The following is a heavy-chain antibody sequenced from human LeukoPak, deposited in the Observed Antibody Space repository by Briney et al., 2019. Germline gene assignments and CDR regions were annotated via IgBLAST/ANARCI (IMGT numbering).Heavy chain of an antibody. J-gene: IGHJ4*02. D-gene: IGHD6-6*01. Sequence: PSETLSLTCAVYGGSFSGYYWSWIRQPPGKGLEWIGEINHSGSTNYNPSLKSRVTISVDTSKNQFSLKLSSVTAADTAVYYCARWGVRAARSKGDYWGQGTLVTVSS. CDR1: GGSFSGYY. CDR2: INHSGST. V-gene: IGHV4-34*01. CDR3: ARWGVRAARSKGDY.